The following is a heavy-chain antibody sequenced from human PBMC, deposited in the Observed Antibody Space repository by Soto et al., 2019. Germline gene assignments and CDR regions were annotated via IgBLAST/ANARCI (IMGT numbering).Heavy chain of an antibody. CDR1: GFTFSSYA. J-gene: IGHJ1*01. CDR3: AKNRPAISSGWPEYFQH. CDR2: ISGSGGST. D-gene: IGHD6-19*01. V-gene: IGHV3-23*01. Sequence: GGSLRLSCAASGFTFSSYAMSWVRQAPGKGLEWVSAISGSGGSTYYADSVKGRFTISRDNSKNTLYLQMNSLRAEDTAVYYCAKNRPAISSGWPEYFQHWGQGTLVTVSS.